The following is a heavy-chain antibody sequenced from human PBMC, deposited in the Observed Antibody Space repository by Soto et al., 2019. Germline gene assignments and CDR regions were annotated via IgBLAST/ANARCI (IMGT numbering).Heavy chain of an antibody. D-gene: IGHD6-13*01. CDR2: ISISSSTI. CDR3: ARDQYSSSWYTGLGY. J-gene: IGHJ4*02. V-gene: IGHV3-48*02. CDR1: GFTFSSYG. Sequence: EVQLVESGGGLVQPGGSLRLSCAASGFTFSSYGMNGVRQAPGRGLEWVSYISISSSTIYYADSVKGRFTISRDNAKNSLYLQMNSLRDEDTAVYYCARDQYSSSWYTGLGYWGQGTLVTVSS.